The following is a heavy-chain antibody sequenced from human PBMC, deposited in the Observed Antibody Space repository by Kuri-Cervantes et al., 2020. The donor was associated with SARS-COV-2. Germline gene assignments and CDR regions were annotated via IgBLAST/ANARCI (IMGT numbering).Heavy chain of an antibody. V-gene: IGHV1-69*13. D-gene: IGHD2-2*01. CDR2: IIPIFGTA. CDR3: ARDSSPCSSTSCYVSWFDP. Sequence: SVKVSCKASGYTFTSYGISWVRQAPGQGPEWMGGIIPIFGTANYAQKFQGRVTITADESTSTAYMELSSLRSEDTAVYYCARDSSPCSSTSCYVSWFDPWGQGTLVTVSS. CDR1: GYTFTSYG. J-gene: IGHJ5*02.